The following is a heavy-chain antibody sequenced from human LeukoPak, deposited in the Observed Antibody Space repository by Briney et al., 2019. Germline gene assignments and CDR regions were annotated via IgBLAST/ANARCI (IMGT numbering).Heavy chain of an antibody. Sequence: KPSETLSLTCTVSGGSISSYYWSWIRQPAGKGLEWIGRIYTSGSTNYNPSLKSRVTMSVDTSKNQFSLKLSSVTAADTAVYYCARGQSEYSSSGWFDPWGQGTLVTVSS. CDR3: ARGQSEYSSSGWFDP. J-gene: IGHJ5*02. CDR1: GGSISSYY. V-gene: IGHV4-4*07. D-gene: IGHD6-6*01. CDR2: IYTSGST.